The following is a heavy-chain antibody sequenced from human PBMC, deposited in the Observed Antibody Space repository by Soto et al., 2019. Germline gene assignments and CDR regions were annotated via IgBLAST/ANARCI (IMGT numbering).Heavy chain of an antibody. V-gene: IGHV3-30*18. Sequence: QVQLVESGGGVVQPGRSLRLSCAASGFTFSSYGMHWVRQAPGKGLEWVAVISYDGSNKYYADSVKGRFTISRDNSKNTLYLQMNSLRAEDTAVYYCAKGGSNYYDSSGYYYAEYFDYWGQGTLVTVSS. CDR2: ISYDGSNK. CDR3: AKGGSNYYDSSGYYYAEYFDY. D-gene: IGHD3-22*01. CDR1: GFTFSSYG. J-gene: IGHJ4*02.